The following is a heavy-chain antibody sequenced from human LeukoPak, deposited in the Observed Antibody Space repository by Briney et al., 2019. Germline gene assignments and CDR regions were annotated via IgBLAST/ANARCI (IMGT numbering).Heavy chain of an antibody. CDR3: AKRKLRIAAAGSDSGAFDY. J-gene: IGHJ4*02. CDR1: GFTFSSYG. CDR2: IRYDGSNK. Sequence: GGSLRLSCAASGFTFSSYGMHWVRQAPGKGLEWVAFIRYDGSNKYYADSVKGRFTICGDNSKNTLYLQMNSLRAEDTAVYYCAKRKLRIAAAGSDSGAFDYWGQGTLVTVSS. D-gene: IGHD6-13*01. V-gene: IGHV3-30*02.